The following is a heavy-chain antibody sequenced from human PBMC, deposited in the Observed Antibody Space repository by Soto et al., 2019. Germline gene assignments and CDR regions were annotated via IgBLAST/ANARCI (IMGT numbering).Heavy chain of an antibody. V-gene: IGHV4-30-4*01. CDR2: IYDSGHM. Sequence: YWGSARKPPGQDLEWIGHIYDSGHMYYKSSLEGRVTMSVDTSKNQFSLKMTSVTAADTAMYYCARSEIVLVPSSTGALDYWGQG. CDR3: ARSEIVLVPSSTGALDY. D-gene: IGHD2-2*01. CDR1: Y. J-gene: IGHJ4*02.